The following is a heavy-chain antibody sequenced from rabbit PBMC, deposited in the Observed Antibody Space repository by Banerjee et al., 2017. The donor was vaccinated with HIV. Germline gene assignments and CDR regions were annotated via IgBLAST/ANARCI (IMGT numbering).Heavy chain of an antibody. J-gene: IGHJ4*01. V-gene: IGHV1S40*01. Sequence: QSLEESGGGLVKPGASLTLTCTASGFSFSSSYYMCWVRQAPGKGLEWIACIDASSASTWYASWAKGRFTISKSSSTTVTLQRPSLTGADTATYFCARAGGFENYFNWWGPGTLVPVS. CDR2: IDASSAST. CDR1: GFSFSSSYY. D-gene: IGHD1-1*01. CDR3: ARAGGFENYFNW.